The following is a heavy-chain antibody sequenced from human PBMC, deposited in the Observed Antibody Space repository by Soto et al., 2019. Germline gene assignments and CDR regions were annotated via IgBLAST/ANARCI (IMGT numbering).Heavy chain of an antibody. CDR3: ARSFYDSSGHSSGMDV. CDR2: IDPSDSDT. J-gene: IGHJ6*02. CDR1: GYSFTSDW. Sequence: GESLKISCKGSGYSFTSDWISWLREMPGKGLEWMGGIDPSDSDTNYSPSFQGHVTISADKSISTAYLQWSSLKASDTAMYYCARSFYDSSGHSSGMDVWGQGTTVTVSS. D-gene: IGHD3-22*01. V-gene: IGHV5-10-1*01.